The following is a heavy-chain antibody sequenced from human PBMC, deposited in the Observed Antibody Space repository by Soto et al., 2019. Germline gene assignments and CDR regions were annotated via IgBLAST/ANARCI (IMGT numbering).Heavy chain of an antibody. J-gene: IGHJ6*02. CDR1: GFTISSYD. D-gene: IGHD3-3*01. Sequence: GGSLRLSCAASGFTISSYDMHWVRQATGKGLEWVSAIGTAGDTYYPGSVKGRFTISRENAKNSLYLQMNSLRAGDTAVYYCARSSLECGMDGWGQGTTVTVSS. CDR3: ARSSLECGMDG. V-gene: IGHV3-13*04. CDR2: IGTAGDT.